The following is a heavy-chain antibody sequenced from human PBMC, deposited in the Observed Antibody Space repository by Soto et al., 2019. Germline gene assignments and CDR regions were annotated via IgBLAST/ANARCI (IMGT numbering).Heavy chain of an antibody. CDR2: ICYDGSNQ. CDR1: GFTFSSYG. Sequence: QVQLVESGGGVVQPGRSLRLSCAASGFTFSSYGMHWVRKAPCKGLEWVAVICYDGSNQYYADSVKGRFTISRDNSKNTLYLQMNSLRAEDTAVYYCARASKGSGWRVGWFDPWGQGTLVTVSS. J-gene: IGHJ5*02. D-gene: IGHD6-19*01. CDR3: ARASKGSGWRVGWFDP. V-gene: IGHV3-33*01.